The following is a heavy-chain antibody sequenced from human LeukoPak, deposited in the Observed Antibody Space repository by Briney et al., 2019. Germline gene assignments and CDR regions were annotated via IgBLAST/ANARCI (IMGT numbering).Heavy chain of an antibody. Sequence: GGSLRLSCAASGFTFSSYGMHWVRQAPGKGLEWVAVISYDGSNKYYADSVKGRYTISRDNSKNTLYLQMNSLRAEDTAVYYCARYGARYGMDVWGQGTTVTVSS. V-gene: IGHV3-30*19. J-gene: IGHJ6*02. CDR2: ISYDGSNK. CDR3: ARYGARYGMDV. CDR1: GFTFSSYG. D-gene: IGHD4-17*01.